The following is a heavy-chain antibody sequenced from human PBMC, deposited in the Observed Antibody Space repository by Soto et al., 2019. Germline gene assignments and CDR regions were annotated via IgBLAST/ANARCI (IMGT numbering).Heavy chain of an antibody. V-gene: IGHV3-48*02. CDR3: ATCPDYGDYNGDY. CDR1: GFTFSSYS. J-gene: IGHJ4*02. D-gene: IGHD4-17*01. CDR2: ISSSSSTI. Sequence: EVPLVESGGGLVQPGGSLRLSCAASGFTFSSYSMNWVRQAPGKGLEWVSYISSSSSTIYYADSVKGRFTISRDNAKNSLYLQMNSLRDEDTAVYYCATCPDYGDYNGDYWGQGTLVTVSS.